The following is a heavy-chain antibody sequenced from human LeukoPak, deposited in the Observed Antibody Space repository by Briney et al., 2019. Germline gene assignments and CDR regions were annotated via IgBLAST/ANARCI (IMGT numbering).Heavy chain of an antibody. V-gene: IGHV1-69*13. CDR1: GGTFSNYA. Sequence: ASVKVSCKASGGTFSNYAINWVRQAPGQGLERMGGIIPIFGTANYAQKFQGKVTITADESTSTAYMELSSLRFEDTAIYYCARGWDYDSGGRPTAYVYWGQGTLVSVSS. CDR2: IIPIFGTA. J-gene: IGHJ4*02. D-gene: IGHD3-22*01. CDR3: ARGWDYDSGGRPTAYVY.